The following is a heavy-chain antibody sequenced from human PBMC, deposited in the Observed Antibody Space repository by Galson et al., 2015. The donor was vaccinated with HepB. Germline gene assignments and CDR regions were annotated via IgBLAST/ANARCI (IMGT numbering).Heavy chain of an antibody. Sequence: SVTVSCKASGYTFTSYYMHWVRQAPGQGLEWMGIINPSGGSTSYAQKFQGRVTMTRDTSTSTVYMELSSLRSEDTAVYYCAINFFRGVIIRAGLYGMDVWGQGTMVTVSS. V-gene: IGHV1-46*03. CDR3: AINFFRGVIIRAGLYGMDV. J-gene: IGHJ6*02. CDR2: INPSGGST. D-gene: IGHD3-10*01. CDR1: GYTFTSYY.